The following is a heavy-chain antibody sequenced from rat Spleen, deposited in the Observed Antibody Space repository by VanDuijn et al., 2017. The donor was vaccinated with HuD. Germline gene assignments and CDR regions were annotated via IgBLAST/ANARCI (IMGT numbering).Heavy chain of an antibody. CDR2: ISYEGSST. Sequence: EVQLVESGGGLVQPGRSMKLSCAASGFTFSDYYMSWVRQAPKKGLEWVASISYEGSSTYYGDSVKGRFTISRDNAKSTLYLQMNSLRSEDTATYYCARPDSSRCVMDAWGQGASVTVSS. CDR1: GFTFSDYY. D-gene: IGHD1-2*01. V-gene: IGHV5-22*01. J-gene: IGHJ4*01. CDR3: ARPDSSRCVMDA.